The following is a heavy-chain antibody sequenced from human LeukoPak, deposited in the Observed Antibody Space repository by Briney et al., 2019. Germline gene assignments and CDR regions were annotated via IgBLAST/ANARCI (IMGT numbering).Heavy chain of an antibody. Sequence: SGPTLVKPTQTLTLTCTLSGVSLTTSGVGVGWIRQPPGKALEWLALIYWNEDKRYSTSLKSRLTITKDTSKNQVVLTMTNMDPVDTATYYCAHSKWGRGVVVITPAYFDYWGQGTLVTVSS. V-gene: IGHV2-5*01. CDR2: IYWNEDK. CDR3: AHSKWGRGVVVITPAYFDY. D-gene: IGHD3-22*01. CDR1: GVSLTTSGVG. J-gene: IGHJ4*02.